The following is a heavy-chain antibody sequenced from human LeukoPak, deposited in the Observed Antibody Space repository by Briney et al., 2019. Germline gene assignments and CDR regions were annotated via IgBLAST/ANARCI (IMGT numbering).Heavy chain of an antibody. CDR2: ISAYNGNT. D-gene: IGHD3-9*01. CDR3: ARSEGYYDILTGSYYYYGMDV. Sequence: ASVKVSCKASGYTFTSYGISWVRQAPGQGLEWMGWISAYNGNTNYAQELQGRVTMTTDTSTSTAYMELRSLRSDDTAVYYCARSEGYYDILTGSYYYYGMDVWGQGTTVTVSS. V-gene: IGHV1-18*01. CDR1: GYTFTSYG. J-gene: IGHJ6*02.